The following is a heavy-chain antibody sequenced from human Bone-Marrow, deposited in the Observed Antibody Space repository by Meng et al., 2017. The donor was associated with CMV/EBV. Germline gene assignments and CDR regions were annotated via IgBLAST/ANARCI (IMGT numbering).Heavy chain of an antibody. J-gene: IGHJ4*02. CDR1: GYTFTSYD. Sequence: ASVKVSCKASGYTFTSYDINWVRQATGQGLEWMGWMNPNSGNTGYAQKFQGRVTITRNTSISTVYMELSSLRSEDTAVYYCARPQSTGTTLGFWGPGKLVHVSS. V-gene: IGHV1-8*03. CDR2: MNPNSGNT. D-gene: IGHD1-1*01. CDR3: ARPQSTGTTLGF.